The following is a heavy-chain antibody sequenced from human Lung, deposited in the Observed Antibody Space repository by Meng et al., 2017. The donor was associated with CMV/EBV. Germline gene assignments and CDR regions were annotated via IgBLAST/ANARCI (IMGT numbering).Heavy chain of an antibody. CDR1: GDSVSSNSAA. CDR2: TYYRSKWYN. D-gene: IGHD3-16*01. V-gene: IGHV6-1*01. J-gene: IGHJ4*02. CDR3: ARGGMGLDY. Sequence: VQLPQSSPGLVNPAQTLSLSWAISGDSVSSNSAAGNWIRQSPSRGLEWLGRTYYRSKWYNDYAVSVKSRITINPDTSKNQFSLQLNSVTPEDTAVYYCARGGMGLDYWGQGTLVTVS.